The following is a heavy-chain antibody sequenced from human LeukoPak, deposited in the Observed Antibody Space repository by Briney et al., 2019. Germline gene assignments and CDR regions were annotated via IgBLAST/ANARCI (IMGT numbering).Heavy chain of an antibody. CDR3: ARDPRWFGELDVTCFDY. J-gene: IGHJ4*02. D-gene: IGHD3-10*01. CDR2: MNAGNGNT. CDR1: GYTFTGHY. Sequence: ASVKVSCKASGYTFTGHYLHWVRQAPGQGLEWMGWMNAGNGNTKYSQKFQGRVTITRDTSASTAYMELSSLRSEDTAVYYCARDPRWFGELDVTCFDYWGQGTLVTVSS. V-gene: IGHV1-3*01.